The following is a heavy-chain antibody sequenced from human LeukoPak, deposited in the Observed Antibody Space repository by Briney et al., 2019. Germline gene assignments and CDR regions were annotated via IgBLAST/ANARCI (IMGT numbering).Heavy chain of an antibody. J-gene: IGHJ6*02. CDR1: GFTVSSNY. D-gene: IGHD2-21*02. V-gene: IGHV3-53*01. Sequence: PGGSLRLSCAASGFTVSSNYMSWVRQAPGKGLEWVSVIYSGGSTYYADSVKGRFTISRDNSKNTLYLQMNSLRAEDTAVYYCGRKASDRYYGMDVWGQGTTVTVSS. CDR2: IYSGGST. CDR3: GRKASDRYYGMDV.